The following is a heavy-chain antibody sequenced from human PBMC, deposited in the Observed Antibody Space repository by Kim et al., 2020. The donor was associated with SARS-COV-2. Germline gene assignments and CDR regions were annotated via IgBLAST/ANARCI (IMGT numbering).Heavy chain of an antibody. CDR3: ARHLNYYGSGRFFDY. V-gene: IGHV5-51*01. J-gene: IGHJ4*02. D-gene: IGHD3-10*01. Sequence: PSFQAQVTISADKSISTAYLQWSSLKASDTAMYYCARHLNYYGSGRFFDYWGQGTLVTVSS.